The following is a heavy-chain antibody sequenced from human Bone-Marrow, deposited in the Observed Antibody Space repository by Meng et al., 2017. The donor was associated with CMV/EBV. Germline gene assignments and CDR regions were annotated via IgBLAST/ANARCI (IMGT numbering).Heavy chain of an antibody. V-gene: IGHV3-74*01. J-gene: IGHJ6*02. CDR3: AKPPQGVIAIQYYYYYGMDV. CDR1: GFTFSSYW. CDR2: INSDGSST. Sequence: GESLKISCAASGFTFSSYWMHWVRQAPGKGLVWVSRINSDGSSTSYADSVKGRFTISRDNSKNTLYLQMNSLRAEDTAVYYCAKPPQGVIAIQYYYYYGMDVWGQGTTVTVSS. D-gene: IGHD2-21*01.